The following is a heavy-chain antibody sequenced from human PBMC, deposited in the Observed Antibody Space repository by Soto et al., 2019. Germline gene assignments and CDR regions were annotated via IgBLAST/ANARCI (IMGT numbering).Heavy chain of an antibody. Sequence: EVQLVESGGGLVQPGGSLRLSCAASGFTFSRYWMHWVRQAPGKGLVWVSRINSDGTSTTYADSMKGRFTISRDNAKNTLYLQMNSLRAEDTAVYYCVRSVFDTWNYWGQGTLVTVSS. CDR3: VRSVFDTWNY. D-gene: IGHD5-18*01. CDR2: INSDGTST. V-gene: IGHV3-74*01. J-gene: IGHJ4*02. CDR1: GFTFSRYW.